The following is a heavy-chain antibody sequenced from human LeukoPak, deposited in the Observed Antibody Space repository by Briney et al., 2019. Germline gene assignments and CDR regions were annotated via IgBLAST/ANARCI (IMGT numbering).Heavy chain of an antibody. V-gene: IGHV7-4-1*02. J-gene: IGHJ5*02. Sequence: ASVKVSCKASGYTFTSYAMNWVRQAPGQGLEWMGWINTNTGNPTYAQGFTGRFVFSLDTSVSTAYLQIISLKAEDTAVYYCAREITGTAFSVNWFDPWGQGTLVTVSS. CDR3: AREITGTAFSVNWFDP. CDR2: INTNTGNP. CDR1: GYTFTSYA. D-gene: IGHD1-20*01.